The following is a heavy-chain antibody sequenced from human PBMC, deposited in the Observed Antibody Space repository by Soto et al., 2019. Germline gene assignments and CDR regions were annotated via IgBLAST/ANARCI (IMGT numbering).Heavy chain of an antibody. J-gene: IGHJ4*02. CDR3: ATNDGYNWDY. CDR2: VYHSGST. CDR1: GASISSSNW. D-gene: IGHD5-12*01. V-gene: IGHV4-4*02. Sequence: PSETLSLTCAVSGASISSSNWWSWVRQPPGKGLEWIGEVYHSGSTNYNPSLKSRVTISVDKSKNQFSLKLSSVTAADTAVYYCATNDGYNWDYWGQGPLVTVYS.